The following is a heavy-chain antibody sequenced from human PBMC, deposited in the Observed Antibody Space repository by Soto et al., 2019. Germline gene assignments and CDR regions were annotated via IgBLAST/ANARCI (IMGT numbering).Heavy chain of an antibody. CDR3: ASAWGLDAFDI. V-gene: IGHV1-2*04. Sequence: ASVKVSCKASGYTFTGYYMHWVRQAPGQGLEGMGWSNPNSGGTNYAQKFQGWVTMSKDTSISPAYMVLSRLRSDDTAVNYCASAWGLDAFDIWGQGTMVTVSS. D-gene: IGHD1-26*01. J-gene: IGHJ3*02. CDR2: SNPNSGGT. CDR1: GYTFTGYY.